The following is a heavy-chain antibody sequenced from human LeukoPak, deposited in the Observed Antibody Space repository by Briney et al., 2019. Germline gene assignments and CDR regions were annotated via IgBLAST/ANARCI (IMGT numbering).Heavy chain of an antibody. V-gene: IGHV4-59*01. CDR1: GGSFSGYY. D-gene: IGHD2-15*01. CDR2: IYYSGST. Sequence: PSETLSLTCAVYGGSFSGYYWSWIRQPPGKGLEWIGYIYYSGSTNYNPSLKSRVTISVDTSKNQFSLKLSSVTAADTAVYYCATTSGGSGDDAFDIWGQGTMVTVSS. J-gene: IGHJ3*02. CDR3: ATTSGGSGDDAFDI.